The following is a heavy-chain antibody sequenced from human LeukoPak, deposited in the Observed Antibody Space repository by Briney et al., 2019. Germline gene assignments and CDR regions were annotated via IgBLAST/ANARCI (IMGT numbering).Heavy chain of an antibody. J-gene: IGHJ4*02. CDR2: ISHTGTTI. D-gene: IGHD3-3*01. V-gene: IGHV3-11*04. CDR1: GYMFNTYY. Sequence: PGGSLVLSSTASGYMFNTYYMSWIRQSPGKGLEWLSYISHTGTTIYYADSVKGRFTISRDNSKNTLYLQMNSLRAEDTAVYYCAKESGFGVVTYTYKGFDYWGQGTLVTVSS. CDR3: AKESGFGVVTYTYKGFDY.